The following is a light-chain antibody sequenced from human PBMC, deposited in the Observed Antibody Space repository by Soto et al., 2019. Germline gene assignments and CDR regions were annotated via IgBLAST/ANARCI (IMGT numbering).Light chain of an antibody. V-gene: IGKV3-15*01. CDR2: GAS. CDR3: QQYNNWPYT. CDR1: QNVNTN. J-gene: IGKJ2*01. Sequence: EVVMTQSPATLSVSPGERATLSCRASQNVNTNLAWYQHKPGQAPRLLIYGASTGATGIPARFSGSGSGTEFTRTISRLQSEDFAVYYCQQYNNWPYTFGQGTKLEIK.